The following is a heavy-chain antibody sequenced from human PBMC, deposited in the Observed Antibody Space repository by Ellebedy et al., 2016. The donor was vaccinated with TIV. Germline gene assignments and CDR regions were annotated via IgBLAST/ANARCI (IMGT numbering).Heavy chain of an antibody. CDR3: ATPYYDSSGYYYGHHWYFDL. CDR2: FDPEDGET. CDR1: GYTLTELS. V-gene: IGHV1-24*01. D-gene: IGHD3-22*01. Sequence: ASVKVSXKVSGYTLTELSMHWVRQAPGKGLEWMGGFDPEDGETIYAQKFQGRVTMTEDTSTDTAYMELSSLRSEDTAVYYCATPYYDSSGYYYGHHWYFDLWGRGTLVTVSS. J-gene: IGHJ2*01.